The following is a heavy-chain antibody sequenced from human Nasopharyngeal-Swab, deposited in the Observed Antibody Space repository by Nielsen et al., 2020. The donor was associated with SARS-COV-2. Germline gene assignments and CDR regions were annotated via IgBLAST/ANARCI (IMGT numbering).Heavy chain of an antibody. CDR3: ARDPRGDGYSFFDY. J-gene: IGHJ4*02. Sequence: WILQPPGKGLEWVSVIYGGGTTEYADSVRGRFTISRDRSGNTLYLQMNSLRADDTAIYYCARDPRGDGYSFFDYWGQGTGVTVSS. D-gene: IGHD5-24*01. V-gene: IGHV3-53*01. CDR2: IYGGGTT.